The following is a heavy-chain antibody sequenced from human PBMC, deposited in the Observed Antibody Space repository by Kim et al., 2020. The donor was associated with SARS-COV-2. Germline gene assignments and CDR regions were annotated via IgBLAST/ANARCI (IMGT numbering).Heavy chain of an antibody. D-gene: IGHD5-18*01. Sequence: GGSLRLSCAASGFTFSSYAMSCVRQAPGKGLEWVSAISGSGGSTYYTDSVKGRFTISRDNSKNTLYLQMNSLRAEDTAVYYCAKDRPLQLWSARSFGPFDYWGQGTLVTVSS. CDR3: AKDRPLQLWSARSFGPFDY. CDR2: ISGSGGST. CDR1: GFTFSSYA. V-gene: IGHV3-23*01. J-gene: IGHJ4*02.